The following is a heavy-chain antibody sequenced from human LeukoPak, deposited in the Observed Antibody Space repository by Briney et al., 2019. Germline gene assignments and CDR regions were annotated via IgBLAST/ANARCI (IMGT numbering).Heavy chain of an antibody. CDR3: ARGGIAAAHCWFDP. D-gene: IGHD6-13*01. Sequence: PSETLSLTCTVSGGSISSYYWSWIRQPPGKGLEWIGYIYDSGSTNYNPSLKSRVTISVDASKNQFSLKLNSVTAADTAVYYCARGGIAAAHCWFDPWGQGTLVTVSS. CDR1: GGSISSYY. V-gene: IGHV4-59*01. CDR2: IYDSGST. J-gene: IGHJ5*02.